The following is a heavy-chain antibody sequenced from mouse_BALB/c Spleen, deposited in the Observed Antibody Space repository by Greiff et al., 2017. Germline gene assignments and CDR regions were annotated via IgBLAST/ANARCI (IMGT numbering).Heavy chain of an antibody. V-gene: IGHV5-6-5*01. CDR3: ARDYRYDEGPYFDY. CDR1: GFTFSSYA. CDR2: ISSGGST. Sequence: EVQVVESGGGLVKPGGSLKLSCAASGFTFSSYAMSWVRQTPEKRLEWVASISSGGSTYYPDSVKGRFTISRDNARNILYLQMSSLRSEDTAMYYCARDYRYDEGPYFDYWGQGTTLTVSS. J-gene: IGHJ2*01. D-gene: IGHD2-14*01.